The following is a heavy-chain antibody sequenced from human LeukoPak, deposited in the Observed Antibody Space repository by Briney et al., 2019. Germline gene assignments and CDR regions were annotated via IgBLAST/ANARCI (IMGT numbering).Heavy chain of an antibody. J-gene: IGHJ4*02. V-gene: IGHV4-4*02. Sequence: PSETLSLTCAVSGGSILTTNWWSWVRQPPGKGLEWIGEVDLSGTSNYNPSLKRRVSMSIDKPKNQLSLKLTSVTAADTAMYYCARESGAFSPFGFWGQGTLVTVSS. D-gene: IGHD1-26*01. CDR1: GGSILTTNW. CDR2: VDLSGTS. CDR3: ARESGAFSPFGF.